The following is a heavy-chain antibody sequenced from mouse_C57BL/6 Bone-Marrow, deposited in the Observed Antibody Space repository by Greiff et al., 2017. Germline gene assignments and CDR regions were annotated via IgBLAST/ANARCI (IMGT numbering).Heavy chain of an antibody. CDR3: ARSGPLGRSFDY. Sequence: QVQLQQPGAELVKPGASVNMSCKASGYTFTSYWITWVKQRPGQGLEWIGDIYPTSGRTNYNEKCKSKAILTVDTSSNTAYMQLSSLTSADSAVFYCARSGPLGRSFDYWGQGTTLTVSS. J-gene: IGHJ2*01. CDR2: IYPTSGRT. V-gene: IGHV1-55*01. CDR1: GYTFTSYW. D-gene: IGHD4-1*01.